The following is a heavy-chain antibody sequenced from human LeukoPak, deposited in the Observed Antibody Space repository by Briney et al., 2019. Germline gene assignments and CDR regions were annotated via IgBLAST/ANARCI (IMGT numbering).Heavy chain of an antibody. CDR3: ARATEGGYTYDYFYYYYMDV. D-gene: IGHD5-18*01. V-gene: IGHV4-59*01. J-gene: IGHJ6*03. CDR1: GGSISSYY. CDR2: IYYSGST. Sequence: SETLSLTCTVSGGSISSYYWSWIRQPPGKGLEWIGYIYYSGSTNYNPSLKSRVTISVDLSKNQFSLKLSSVTTADPAVYYRARATEGGYTYDYFYYYYMDVWGKGTTVTISS.